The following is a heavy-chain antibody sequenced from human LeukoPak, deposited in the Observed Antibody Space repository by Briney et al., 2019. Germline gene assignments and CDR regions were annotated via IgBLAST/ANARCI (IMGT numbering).Heavy chain of an antibody. D-gene: IGHD4-17*01. CDR1: GFTFSSYA. Sequence: QPGGSLRLSCAASGFTFSSYAMTWVRQAPGKGLEWVSSISGSGAGTYYADSVKGRFTISRDNSKNTLYLQMNSLRAEDTAVYYCAKEEEDHGDYWYFDLWGRGTLVTVSS. V-gene: IGHV3-23*01. J-gene: IGHJ2*01. CDR2: ISGSGAGT. CDR3: AKEEEDHGDYWYFDL.